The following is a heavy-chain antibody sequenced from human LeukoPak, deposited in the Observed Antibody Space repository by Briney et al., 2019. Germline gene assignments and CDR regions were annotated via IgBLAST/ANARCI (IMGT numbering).Heavy chain of an antibody. V-gene: IGHV4-59*01. CDR2: IYYSGST. CDR3: ASFSSSWPRNWFDP. CDR1: GGSISSYY. D-gene: IGHD6-13*01. J-gene: IGHJ5*02. Sequence: SETLSLTCTVSGGSISSYYWSWIRQPPGKGLEWIGYIYYSGSTNYNPSLKSRVTISVDTSKNQFSLKLSSVTAADTAVYYCASFSSSWPRNWFDPWGQGTLVTVSS.